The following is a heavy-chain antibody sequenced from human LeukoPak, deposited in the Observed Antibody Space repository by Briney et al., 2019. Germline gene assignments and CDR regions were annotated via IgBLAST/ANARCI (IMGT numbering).Heavy chain of an antibody. Sequence: SVKVSCKASGGTFSSYAISWVRQAPGQGLEWMGRIIPTLGITNYAQKFQGRVTITADKSTSTAYMELSSLRSEDTAVYYCARPLGIAAAGHDAFDIWGQGTMVTVSS. V-gene: IGHV1-69*04. CDR1: GGTFSSYA. CDR3: ARPLGIAAAGHDAFDI. D-gene: IGHD6-13*01. CDR2: IIPTLGIT. J-gene: IGHJ3*02.